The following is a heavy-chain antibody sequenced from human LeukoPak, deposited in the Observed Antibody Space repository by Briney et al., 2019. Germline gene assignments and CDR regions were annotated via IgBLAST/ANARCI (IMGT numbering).Heavy chain of an antibody. CDR1: GGSISSSSYY. CDR2: IYYSGST. CDR3: ARDYSGVTVYYYYYYMDV. D-gene: IGHD2-21*01. Sequence: SETLPLTCTVSGGSISSSSYYWGWIRQPPGKGLEWIGSIYYSGSTYYNPSLKSRVTISVDTSKNQFSLKLSSVTAADTAVYYCARDYSGVTVYYYYYYMDVWGKGTTVSVSS. J-gene: IGHJ6*03. V-gene: IGHV4-39*07.